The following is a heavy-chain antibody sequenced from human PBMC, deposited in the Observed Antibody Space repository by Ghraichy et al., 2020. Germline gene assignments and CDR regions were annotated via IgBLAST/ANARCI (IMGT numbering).Heavy chain of an antibody. CDR2: IRFDGSNE. D-gene: IGHD3-9*01. J-gene: IGHJ4*02. CDR1: GFTFSNYD. Sequence: GESLNISCAASGFTFSNYDMHWVRQAPGKGLEWVGLIRFDGSNEHYADSVQGRFTISRDNSKNTLYLQMNSLRHEDTAVYYCAKNLRLFDWLLTRGYWGQGTLVTVSS. CDR3: AKNLRLFDWLLTRGY. V-gene: IGHV3-30*02.